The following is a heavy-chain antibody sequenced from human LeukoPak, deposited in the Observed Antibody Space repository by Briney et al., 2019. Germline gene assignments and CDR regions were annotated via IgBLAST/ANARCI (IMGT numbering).Heavy chain of an antibody. CDR1: GYTFTGYY. CDR3: ARDWDIAVAFSDC. CDR2: INPNSGGT. J-gene: IGHJ4*02. V-gene: IGHV1-2*02. D-gene: IGHD6-19*01. Sequence: GASVKVSCKASGYTFTGYYIHWVRQAPGQGLEWMGWINPNSGGTNYAQKFQGRVTMARDTSISTAYMELSRLRSDDTAVYYCARDWDIAVAFSDCWGQGTLVTVSS.